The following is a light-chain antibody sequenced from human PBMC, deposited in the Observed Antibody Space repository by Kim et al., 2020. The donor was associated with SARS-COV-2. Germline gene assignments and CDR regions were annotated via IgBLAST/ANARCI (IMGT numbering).Light chain of an antibody. CDR2: QDN. CDR3: QAWDSSSPYV. Sequence: VSPGQIASITCSGDKLGDRYVCWYQQKPGQSPVLVIYQDNKRPSGIPERFSGSNSGNTATLTITGTQAMDEADYYCQAWDSSSPYVFGTGTKVTVL. V-gene: IGLV3-1*01. J-gene: IGLJ1*01. CDR1: KLGDRY.